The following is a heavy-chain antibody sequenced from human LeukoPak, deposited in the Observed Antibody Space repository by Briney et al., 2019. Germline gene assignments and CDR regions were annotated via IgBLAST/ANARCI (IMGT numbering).Heavy chain of an antibody. CDR3: AKGGRYSNGYD. Sequence: GGSLRLSCAASGFTFSSYAMSWVRQAPGKGLEWVSAISGSGGSTYYADSVKGRFTISRDNSKNTLYVQMNSLRAEDTAVYYCAKGGRYSNGYDWGQGTLVTVSS. D-gene: IGHD5-18*01. V-gene: IGHV3-23*01. J-gene: IGHJ4*02. CDR2: ISGSGGST. CDR1: GFTFSSYA.